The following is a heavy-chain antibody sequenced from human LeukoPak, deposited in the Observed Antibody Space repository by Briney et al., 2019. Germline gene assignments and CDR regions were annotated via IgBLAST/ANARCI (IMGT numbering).Heavy chain of an antibody. V-gene: IGHV3-33*01. CDR1: GFTFSSYG. CDR2: IWYDGSNK. J-gene: IGHJ5*02. CDR3: ARHRVSGYLNWFDP. Sequence: PGGSLRLSCAASGFTFSSYGMHWVRQAPGKGLEWVAVIWYDGSNKYYTDSVKGRFTISRDNSKNTLYLQMNSLRAEDTAVYYCARHRVSGYLNWFDPWGQGTLVTVSS. D-gene: IGHD3-22*01.